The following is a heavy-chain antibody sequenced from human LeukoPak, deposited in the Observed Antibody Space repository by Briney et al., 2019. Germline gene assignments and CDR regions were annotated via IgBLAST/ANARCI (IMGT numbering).Heavy chain of an antibody. CDR2: IYTSGST. J-gene: IGHJ5*02. Sequence: PSETLSLTCTVSGGSISSYYWSWIRQPAGKGLEWIGRIYTSGSTNYNPSLKSRVTMSVDTSKNQFSLQLSSVTAADTAVYYCARDTDMVPRRDNWFDPWGQGTLVTVSS. D-gene: IGHD5-18*01. V-gene: IGHV4-4*07. CDR3: ARDTDMVPRRDNWFDP. CDR1: GGSISSYY.